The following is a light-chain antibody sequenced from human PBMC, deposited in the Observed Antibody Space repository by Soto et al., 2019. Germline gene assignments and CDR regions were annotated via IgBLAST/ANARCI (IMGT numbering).Light chain of an antibody. CDR1: SSDVGGYNY. V-gene: IGLV2-14*01. CDR3: SSYISSSTLV. J-gene: IGLJ2*01. Sequence: QSALTQPASVSGSPGQSITISCTGTSSDVGGYNYVSWYQQHPGKAPKLMIYIVSNRPSGVSNRFSRSKSGNTASLTISGLQAEDEVDYYCSSYISSSTLVFGGGTKLTVL. CDR2: IVS.